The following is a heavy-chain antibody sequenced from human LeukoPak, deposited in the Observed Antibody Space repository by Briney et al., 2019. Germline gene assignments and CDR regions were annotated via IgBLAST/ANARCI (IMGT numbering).Heavy chain of an antibody. D-gene: IGHD3-3*01. CDR1: GYTFTGYY. Sequence: EASVKVSCKASGYTFTGYYMHWVRQAPGQGLEWMGWINPNSGGTNYAQKFHGRVTMTRDTSISTAYMELSRLRSDDTAVYYCARGASYYDFWLGKTWFDPWGQGTLVTVSS. CDR2: INPNSGGT. CDR3: ARGASYYDFWLGKTWFDP. J-gene: IGHJ5*02. V-gene: IGHV1-2*02.